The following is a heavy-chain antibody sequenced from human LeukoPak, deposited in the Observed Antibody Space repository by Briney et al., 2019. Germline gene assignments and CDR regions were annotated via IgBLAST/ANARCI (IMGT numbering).Heavy chain of an antibody. J-gene: IGHJ4*02. Sequence: PGGSLRLSCAASGFTFSNYEMNWVRQAPGKGREWVSYISSSGSSIYYADSVKGRFTISRDNAKNSLYLQMNSLRAEDTAVYYRARVPVLTAAAGTFDFWGQGTLVTVSS. V-gene: IGHV3-48*03. CDR3: ARVPVLTAAAGTFDF. D-gene: IGHD6-13*01. CDR1: GFTFSNYE. CDR2: ISSSGSSI.